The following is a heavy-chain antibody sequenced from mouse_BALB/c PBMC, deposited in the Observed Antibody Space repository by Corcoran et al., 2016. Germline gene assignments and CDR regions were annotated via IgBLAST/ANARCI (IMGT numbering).Heavy chain of an antibody. CDR1: GYTFTNYG. D-gene: IGHD4-1*01. CDR2: INTNTGEP. CDR3: ARYWDVY. Sequence: QIQLVQSGPELKKPGETVKISCKASGYTFTNYGMNWVKQAPGKGLKWMGWINTNTGEPTYAEEFKGRFAFSLETSASTAYLQINNLKNEDTATYFCARYWDVYWGQGTTLPVSS. V-gene: IGHV9-3*02. J-gene: IGHJ2*01.